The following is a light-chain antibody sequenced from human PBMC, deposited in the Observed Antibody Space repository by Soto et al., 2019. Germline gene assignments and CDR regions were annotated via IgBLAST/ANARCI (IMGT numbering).Light chain of an antibody. J-gene: IGKJ2*01. CDR3: QQYGNSPS. V-gene: IGKV3-20*01. CDR2: GGS. CDR1: QRVSGSS. Sequence: VLTQSPGTLSLSPGDRATLSCRASQRVSGSSFAWYQQTPGQAPRLIIYGGSKGTTVLADRFSGSGAGADFTLTSSRLEDEYSVLYHCQQYGNSPSFGEGTKLEIK.